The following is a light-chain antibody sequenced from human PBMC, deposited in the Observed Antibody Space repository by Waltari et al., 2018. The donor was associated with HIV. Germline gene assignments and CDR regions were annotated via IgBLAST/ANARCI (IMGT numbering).Light chain of an antibody. J-gene: IGLJ1*01. CDR1: ALPKKY. CDR3: YSTDSSGNHGV. Sequence: SYELTQPPSVLVSPGQTARITCSGDALPKKYAYWYQQKSGQAPVLVIYEDSKRPSGIPERFSGSSSGTMATLTIRGAQVEDEADYYCYSTDSSGNHGVFGTGTTVTVL. V-gene: IGLV3-10*01. CDR2: EDS.